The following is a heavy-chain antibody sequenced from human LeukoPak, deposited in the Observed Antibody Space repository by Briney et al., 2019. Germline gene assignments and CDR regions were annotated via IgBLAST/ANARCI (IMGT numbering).Heavy chain of an antibody. Sequence: SCKASGGTFSSYAMSWVRQAPGKGLEWVSAISGSGGSTYYADSVKGRFTISRDNSKNTLYLQMNSLRAEDTAVYYCAKYGYRFFDYWGQGTLVTVSS. CDR2: ISGSGGST. CDR3: AKYGYRFFDY. D-gene: IGHD5-18*01. V-gene: IGHV3-23*01. J-gene: IGHJ4*02. CDR1: GGTFSSYA.